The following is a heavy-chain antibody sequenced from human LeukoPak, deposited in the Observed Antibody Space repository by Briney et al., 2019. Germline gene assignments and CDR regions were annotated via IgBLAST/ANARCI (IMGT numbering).Heavy chain of an antibody. Sequence: PGGSLRLSCAALGFTFTSYSMNWVRQAPGKGLEWVSAISGSGVSTYYADSVKGRFTISRDNSKNTLYLHMNGLRAEDTAVYYCAKVRQGLAMFVLSWGEGALVTVSS. CDR1: GFTFTSYS. CDR3: AKVRQGLAMFVLS. CDR2: ISGSGVST. V-gene: IGHV3-23*01. J-gene: IGHJ4*02. D-gene: IGHD3-10*02.